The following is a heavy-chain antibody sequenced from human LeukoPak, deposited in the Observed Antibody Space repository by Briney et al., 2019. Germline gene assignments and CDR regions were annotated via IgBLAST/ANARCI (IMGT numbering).Heavy chain of an antibody. Sequence: SETLSLTCTVSGGSISSGGYYWSWIRQHPGKGLEWIGYIYYSGSTYYNPSLKSRVTISVDTSKNQFSLKLSSVTAADTAVYYCARGRLLTTVTTSSAFDIWGQGTMVTVSS. CDR3: ARGRLLTTVTTSSAFDI. CDR1: GGSISSGGYY. V-gene: IGHV4-31*03. D-gene: IGHD4-17*01. J-gene: IGHJ3*02. CDR2: IYYSGST.